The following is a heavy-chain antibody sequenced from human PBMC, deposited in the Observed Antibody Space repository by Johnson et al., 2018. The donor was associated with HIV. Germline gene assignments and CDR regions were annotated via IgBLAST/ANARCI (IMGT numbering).Heavy chain of an antibody. CDR2: ISWDGGST. V-gene: IGHV3-43*01. CDR3: ARDSAGIVGGTEGFDM. J-gene: IGHJ3*02. Sequence: VQLVESGGVVVQPGGSLRLSCAASGFTFDDYTMHWVRQAPGKGLEWVSLISWDGGSTYYADSVKGRFTISRDNSKNSLYLQMNSLRAEDTAVYYCARDSAGIVGGTEGFDMWGQGTMVTVSS. CDR1: GFTFDDYT. D-gene: IGHD1-26*01.